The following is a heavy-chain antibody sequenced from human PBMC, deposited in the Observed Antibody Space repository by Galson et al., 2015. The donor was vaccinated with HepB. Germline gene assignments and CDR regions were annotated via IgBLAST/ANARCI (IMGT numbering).Heavy chain of an antibody. V-gene: IGHV3-23*01. Sequence: SLRLSCAASRFTFSSYAMSWVRQAPGKGLEWVSVISGSGGSTYYADSVMGRFTISRDNSKNTLYLQMNSLRAEDTAVYYCAKEAWAHYYGDPPPSRGDYWGQGTLVTVSS. J-gene: IGHJ4*02. D-gene: IGHD4-17*01. CDR1: RFTFSSYA. CDR3: AKEAWAHYYGDPPPSRGDY. CDR2: ISGSGGST.